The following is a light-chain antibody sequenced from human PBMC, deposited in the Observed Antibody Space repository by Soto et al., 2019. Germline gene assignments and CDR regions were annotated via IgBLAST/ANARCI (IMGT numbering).Light chain of an antibody. CDR1: QSVSGSY. Sequence: EIVLTQSPGTLSLSPGERADLSCRASQSVSGSYVAWYQQKPGQAPRLLIYGASNRATGIPDRFSGSGSGTDFTLTFTRLEPEDFAVYSCQQYGRSPFTFGPGTKVDIK. CDR3: QQYGRSPFT. J-gene: IGKJ3*01. CDR2: GAS. V-gene: IGKV3-20*01.